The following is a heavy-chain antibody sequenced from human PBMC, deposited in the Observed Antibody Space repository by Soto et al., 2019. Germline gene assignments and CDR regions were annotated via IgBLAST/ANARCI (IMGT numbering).Heavy chain of an antibody. CDR2: INPNSGGT. CDR1: GYTFTGYY. CDR3: ARDHRLTVTSFQPYYYGMDV. V-gene: IGHV1-2*04. D-gene: IGHD4-17*01. Sequence: QVQLVQSGAEVKKPGASVKVSCKASGYTFTGYYMHWVRQAPGQGLEWMGWINPNSGGTNYAQKFQGWVTMTRDTSISTAYMELSRLRSDDTAVYYCARDHRLTVTSFQPYYYGMDVWGQGTTVTVSS. J-gene: IGHJ6*02.